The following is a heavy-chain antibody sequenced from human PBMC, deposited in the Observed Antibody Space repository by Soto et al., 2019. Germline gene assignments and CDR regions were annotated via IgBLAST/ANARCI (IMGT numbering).Heavy chain of an antibody. J-gene: IGHJ6*02. CDR2: IYYGGST. CDR1: GVPITPST. Sequence: QVQLQESGPALVRPSDSLSLMCSVSGVPITPSTGGGIGRAPGKGLEYIGYIYYGGSTHYNPALKSRVTISVDTAKNEFSLNLRSVTAADTAAYYCARGQLLHYQYGLDVWGQGTTVIV. V-gene: IGHV4-59*07. CDR3: ARGQLLHYQYGLDV. D-gene: IGHD3-10*01.